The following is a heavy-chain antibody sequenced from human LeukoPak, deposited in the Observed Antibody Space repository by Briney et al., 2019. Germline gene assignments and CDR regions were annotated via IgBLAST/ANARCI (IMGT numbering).Heavy chain of an antibody. Sequence: GGSLRLSCAASGFNFSDYYMSWLRQAPGKGLDWVSYISNTGSTIYYADSVEGRFTISRDNAKNSLYLQMDSLRAEDTAVYYCARGGRSGWYIFGYWGQGTLVTVSS. J-gene: IGHJ4*02. CDR2: ISNTGSTI. V-gene: IGHV3-11*01. CDR3: ARGGRSGWYIFGY. CDR1: GFNFSDYY. D-gene: IGHD6-19*01.